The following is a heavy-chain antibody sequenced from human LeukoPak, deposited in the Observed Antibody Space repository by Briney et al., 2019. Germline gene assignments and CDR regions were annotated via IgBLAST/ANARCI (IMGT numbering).Heavy chain of an antibody. CDR3: ARVSGGSYTLDY. CDR2: VIPIFGTA. CDR1: VGTFSSYA. J-gene: IGHJ4*02. V-gene: IGHV1-69*13. D-gene: IGHD1-26*01. Sequence: ASVKVSCKASVGTFSSYATSWVRQAPGQGLEWMGGVIPIFGTANYAQKFQGRVTITADESTSTAYMELSSLRSEDTAVYYCARVSGGSYTLDYWGQGTLVTVSS.